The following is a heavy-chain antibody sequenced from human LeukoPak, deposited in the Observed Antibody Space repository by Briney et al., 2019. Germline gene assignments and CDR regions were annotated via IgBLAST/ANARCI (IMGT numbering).Heavy chain of an antibody. CDR3: ARADSPSSNWHITCYYYGMDV. Sequence: GGSLRLSCAASGFTVSSNYMSWVRQAPGKGLEWVSVIYSGGSTYYADSVKGRFTISRDNSKNTLYLQMNSLRAEDTAVYYCARADSPSSNWHITCYYYGMDVWGQGTTVTVSS. J-gene: IGHJ6*02. CDR1: GFTVSSNY. V-gene: IGHV3-66*01. CDR2: IYSGGST. D-gene: IGHD6-13*01.